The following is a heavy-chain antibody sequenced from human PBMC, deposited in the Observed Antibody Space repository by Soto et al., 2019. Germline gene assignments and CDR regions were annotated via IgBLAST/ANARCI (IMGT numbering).Heavy chain of an antibody. V-gene: IGHV2-5*02. Sequence: QITLKESGPSPVKPTQTLTVTCTFSGFSLSNSGVGVAWIRQPPGKALEWLALIYGDNDKRYSPSLKTRLTITKDTSKHQVVLTLTTMDPVDTATSSCAHCTLHDYGDYDPGTSHVFDSWGQGTLVTVSS. CDR3: AHCTLHDYGDYDPGTSHVFDS. CDR1: GFSLSNSGVG. D-gene: IGHD4-17*01. J-gene: IGHJ4*02. CDR2: IYGDNDK.